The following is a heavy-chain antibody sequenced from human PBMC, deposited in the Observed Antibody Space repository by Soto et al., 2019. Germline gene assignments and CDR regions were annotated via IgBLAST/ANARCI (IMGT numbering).Heavy chain of an antibody. V-gene: IGHV3-30*04. CDR1: GFTFSSFS. CDR3: AMTTTVAGTPEFDY. D-gene: IGHD6-19*01. Sequence: VQLEESGGGVVQPGRSLSLSCAASGFTFSSFSLHWVRQAPGKGLEWLARISYDGSTKYNPDSVKGRFIISRDNSKNTLYLQRNSMRPEATAVYYCAMTTTVAGTPEFDYWGQGTLVTVSS. CDR2: ISYDGSTK. J-gene: IGHJ4*02.